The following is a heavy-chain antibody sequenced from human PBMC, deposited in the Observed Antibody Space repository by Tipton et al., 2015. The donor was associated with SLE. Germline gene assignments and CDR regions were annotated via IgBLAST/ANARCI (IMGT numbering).Heavy chain of an antibody. Sequence: GLVKPSETLSLSCTVSGGSIRSYYWSWIRQPPGKGLEWIGYIYYPGTTYYNPSLKSRVTISVDTSKNQFSLKLSSVTAADTAVYYCARGHERHYDSPNFDIWGQGTMVTVSS. CDR1: GGSIRSYY. D-gene: IGHD5-12*01. J-gene: IGHJ3*02. V-gene: IGHV4-59*12. CDR3: ARGHERHYDSPNFDI. CDR2: IYYPGTT.